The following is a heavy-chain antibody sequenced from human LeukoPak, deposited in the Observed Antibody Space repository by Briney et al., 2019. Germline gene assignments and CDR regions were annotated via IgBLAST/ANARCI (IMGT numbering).Heavy chain of an antibody. Sequence: PSETLSLTCTVPSGSINSWYWGWVRQPAGRGLEWIWRIYTTGKADYNPSLKSRLTMSIDKTKRQFSFNLKSMTAADTTRVYCSSHGYTASHYFLDFWSQGILVTVSS. D-gene: IGHD3-16*01. CDR2: IYTTGKA. CDR1: SGSINSWY. J-gene: IGHJ4*02. CDR3: SSHGYTASHYFLDF. V-gene: IGHV4-4*07.